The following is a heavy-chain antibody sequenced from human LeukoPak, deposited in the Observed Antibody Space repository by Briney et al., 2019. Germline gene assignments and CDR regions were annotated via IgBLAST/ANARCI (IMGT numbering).Heavy chain of an antibody. CDR1: GFTFDSYR. J-gene: IGHJ4*02. V-gene: IGHV3-21*01. Sequence: GGSLRLSCAASGFTFDSYRMNWFRQAPGKGLEWVSSISSSSSYIYYADSVKGRFTISRDNAKNSLYLQMNSLRAEDTAVYYCARDIVGATLNQFYFDYWGQGTLVTVSS. D-gene: IGHD1-26*01. CDR2: ISSSSSYI. CDR3: ARDIVGATLNQFYFDY.